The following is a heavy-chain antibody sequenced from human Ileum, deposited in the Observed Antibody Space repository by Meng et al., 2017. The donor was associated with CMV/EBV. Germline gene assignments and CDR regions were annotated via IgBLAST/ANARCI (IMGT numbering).Heavy chain of an antibody. J-gene: IGHJ6*02. V-gene: IGHV1-8*01. CDR3: ARVLGFCTSSSGYGPHFGGYYYDCYGMDV. D-gene: IGHD2-2*01. CDR2: MNPSSANA. CDR1: GYTFTSSD. Sequence: ASVKVSCKASGYTFTSSDINWVRQAPGQGLEWMGWMNPSSANAGYTQKFQGRVTMTRDLSTDTAYMELSSLRSEDTAVYYCARVLGFCTSSSGYGPHFGGYYYDCYGMDVWGQGTTVTVSS.